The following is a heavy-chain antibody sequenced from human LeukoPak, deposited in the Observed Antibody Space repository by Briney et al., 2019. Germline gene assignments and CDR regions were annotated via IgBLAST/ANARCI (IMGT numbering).Heavy chain of an antibody. V-gene: IGHV1-2*02. J-gene: IGHJ4*02. CDR2: INPNSGGT. CDR3: ARDPPTYCGGDCYPEYYFDY. D-gene: IGHD2-21*02. Sequence: ASVKVSCKASGYTFTGYYMHWVRQAPGQGLEWMGWINPNSGGTNYAQKFQGRVTMTRDTSISTAYMELSRLRSDDTAVYYCARDPPTYCGGDCYPEYYFDYWGQGTLVTVSS. CDR1: GYTFTGYY.